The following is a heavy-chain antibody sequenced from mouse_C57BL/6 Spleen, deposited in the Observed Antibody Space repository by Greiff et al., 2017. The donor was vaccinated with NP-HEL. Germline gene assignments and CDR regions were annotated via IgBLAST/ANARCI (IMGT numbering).Heavy chain of an antibody. Sequence: VHLVESGPGLVAPSQSLSITCTVSGFSLTSYAISWVRQPPGKGLEWLGVIWTGGGTNYNSALKSRLSISKDNSKSQVFLKMNSLQTDDTARYYCARTYYYGSSPAMDYWGQGTSVTVSS. V-gene: IGHV2-9-1*01. CDR3: ARTYYYGSSPAMDY. CDR1: GFSLTSYA. CDR2: IWTGGGT. D-gene: IGHD1-1*01. J-gene: IGHJ4*01.